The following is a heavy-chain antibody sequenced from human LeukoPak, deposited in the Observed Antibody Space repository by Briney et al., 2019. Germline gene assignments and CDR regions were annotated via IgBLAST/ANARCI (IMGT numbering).Heavy chain of an antibody. CDR3: AADPYPTYYYDSSGYLVPDAFDI. CDR2: IVVGSGNT. V-gene: IGHV1-58*02. D-gene: IGHD3-22*01. J-gene: IGHJ3*02. CDR1: GFTFTSSA. Sequence: SVKVSCKASGFTFTSSAMQWVRQARGQRLEWIGWIVVGSGNTNYAQKFQERVTITRDMSTSTAYMELSSLRSGDTAVYYCAADPYPTYYYDSSGYLVPDAFDIWGQGTMVTVSS.